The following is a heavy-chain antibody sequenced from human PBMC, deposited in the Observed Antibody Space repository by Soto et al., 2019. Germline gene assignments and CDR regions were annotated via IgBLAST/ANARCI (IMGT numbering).Heavy chain of an antibody. Sequence: QITLKESGPALVKPTQTLTLTCTFSGFSVSTSGVGVAWIRQPPGKALEWLALIYWDDDKRYSPFLQSRVTITKDTSKNQVFLTMTNMDPVDTATYYCAHKGGRGAGMDVWGQGTTVTVSS. CDR1: GFSVSTSGVG. CDR3: AHKGGRGAGMDV. D-gene: IGHD2-15*01. J-gene: IGHJ6*02. V-gene: IGHV2-5*02. CDR2: IYWDDDK.